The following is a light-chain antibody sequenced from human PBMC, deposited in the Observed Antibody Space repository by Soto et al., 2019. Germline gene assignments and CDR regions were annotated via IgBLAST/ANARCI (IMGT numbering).Light chain of an antibody. Sequence: EIVLTQSPLSLPVTPGEPASISCRSSRNLLHSNGYYYLDWYLQKPGQSPQLLIYLGSNRASGVPDRFSGSGSGTDFTLTISRVEAEDVGVYFGAQGLATPFTFGGGTKVEIK. CDR1: RNLLHSNGYYY. CDR2: LGS. CDR3: AQGLATPFT. J-gene: IGKJ4*01. V-gene: IGKV2-28*01.